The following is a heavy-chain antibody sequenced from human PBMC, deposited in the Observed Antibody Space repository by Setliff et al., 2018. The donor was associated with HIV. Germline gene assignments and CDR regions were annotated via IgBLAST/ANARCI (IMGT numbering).Heavy chain of an antibody. CDR1: GAYISSGSHY. Sequence: SETLSLTCTVSGAYISSGSHYWRWIRQPAGKGLEWIGHIYTSGFSNYNPSLKSRVTISLDTSKNQFSLNLTSVTAADTAVYYCARDQGNPPSRGDIWGQGTMVTVSS. J-gene: IGHJ3*02. CDR3: ARDQGNPPSRGDI. CDR2: IYTSGFS. V-gene: IGHV4-61*09.